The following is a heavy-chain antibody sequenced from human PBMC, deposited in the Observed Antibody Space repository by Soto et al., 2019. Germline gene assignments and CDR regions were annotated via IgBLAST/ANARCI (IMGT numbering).Heavy chain of an antibody. Sequence: QVQLQESGPGLVKPSGTLSLTCVVSNVSISDSHWWSWVRQPPGKGLEWIADIYHNGITFYNPSLVSRATISVDNSNNQFSLTLRSVTAADTALYYCARTLDTSLTGTTGPYFFDSWGQGTLVTVSS. J-gene: IGHJ4*02. D-gene: IGHD1-7*01. CDR1: NVSISDSHW. CDR2: IYHNGIT. V-gene: IGHV4-4*02. CDR3: ARTLDTSLTGTTGPYFFDS.